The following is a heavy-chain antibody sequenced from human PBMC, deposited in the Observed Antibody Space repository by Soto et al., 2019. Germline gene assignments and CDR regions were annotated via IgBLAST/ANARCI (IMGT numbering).Heavy chain of an antibody. CDR2: IYYSGST. J-gene: IGHJ4*02. D-gene: IGHD2-15*01. Sequence: QVQLQESGPGLVKPSQTLSLTCTVSGGSISSGGYYWSWIRQHPGKGLEWIGYIYYSGSTYYNPSLKCRVTISVDTSKNQFSLKLSSVTAADTAVYYCARSGVVAATFDYWGQGTLVTVSS. CDR1: GGSISSGGYY. V-gene: IGHV4-31*03. CDR3: ARSGVVAATFDY.